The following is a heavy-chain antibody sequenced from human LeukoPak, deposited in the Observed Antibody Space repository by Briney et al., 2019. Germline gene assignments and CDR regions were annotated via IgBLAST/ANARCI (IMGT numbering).Heavy chain of an antibody. CDR1: GGTLSSYA. CDR3: ARPKGMATIGYWFDP. CDR2: IIPIFGTA. D-gene: IGHD5-24*01. Sequence: SVKVSCKASGGTLSSYAISWVRQAPGQGLEWMGGIIPIFGTANYAQKFQGRVTITADESTSTAYMELSSLRSEDTAVYYCARPKGMATIGYWFDPWGQGTLVTVSS. J-gene: IGHJ5*02. V-gene: IGHV1-69*13.